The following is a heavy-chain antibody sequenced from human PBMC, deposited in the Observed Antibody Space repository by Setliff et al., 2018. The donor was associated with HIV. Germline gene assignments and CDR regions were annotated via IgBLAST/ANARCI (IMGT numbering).Heavy chain of an antibody. D-gene: IGHD3-3*01. CDR2: INQDGSEK. CDR3: ARNYNFWSGYHTPWYFDY. V-gene: IGHV3-7*01. CDR1: RFPFSSYC. Sequence: GGSLRLSCAASRFPFSSYCMSWVRQAPGKGLEFVANINQDGSEKYFLDSVKGRFTVSRDNAKNSLFLQMNTLTAEDTAVYYCARNYNFWSGYHTPWYFDYWGQGTL. J-gene: IGHJ4*02.